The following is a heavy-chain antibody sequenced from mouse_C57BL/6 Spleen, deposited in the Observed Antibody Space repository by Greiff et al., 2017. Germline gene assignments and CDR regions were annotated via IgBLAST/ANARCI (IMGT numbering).Heavy chain of an antibody. V-gene: IGHV1-53*01. Sequence: QVQLQQPGTELVKPGASVKLSCKASGYTFTSYWMHWVKQRPGQGLEWIGNINPSNGGTNYNDKFKSKATLTVDKSSSTAYMQLSSLTSEDSAVYYCARGDYSNYEGAWFAYWCQGTLVTVSA. CDR3: ARGDYSNYEGAWFAY. CDR1: GYTFTSYW. D-gene: IGHD2-5*01. J-gene: IGHJ3*01. CDR2: INPSNGGT.